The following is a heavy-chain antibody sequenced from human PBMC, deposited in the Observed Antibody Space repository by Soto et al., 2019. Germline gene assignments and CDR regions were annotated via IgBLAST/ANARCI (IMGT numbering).Heavy chain of an antibody. V-gene: IGHV3-53*01. D-gene: IGHD3-22*01. CDR3: ARALSPYYYETSGYYLDY. CDR1: GFTVSSNY. CDR2: IYSGGST. Sequence: PGGPLRLSCAASGFTVSSNYMNWVRQAPGKGLEWVSVIYSGGSTYYADSVKGRFTISRDNSKNTLYLEMNSLRAEDTAVYYCARALSPYYYETSGYYLDYWGQGTLVTVSS. J-gene: IGHJ4*02.